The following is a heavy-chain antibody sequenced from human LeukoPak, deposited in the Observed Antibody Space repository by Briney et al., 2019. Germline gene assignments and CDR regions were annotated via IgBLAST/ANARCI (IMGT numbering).Heavy chain of an antibody. CDR2: IYTSGST. V-gene: IGHV4-61*02. D-gene: IGHD6-13*01. CDR1: GGSFSSGSYC. Sequence: SETLSLTCTVSGGSFSSGSYCWGWLRQPAGTGLEWIVRIYTSGSTNYNPSLKSRVTISVDTSKNQFSLKLSSVTAADTAVYYFARAAAADDAFDIWGQGTMVTASS. J-gene: IGHJ3*02. CDR3: ARAAAADDAFDI.